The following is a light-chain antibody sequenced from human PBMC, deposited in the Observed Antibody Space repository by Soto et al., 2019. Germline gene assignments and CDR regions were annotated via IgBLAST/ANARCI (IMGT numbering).Light chain of an antibody. V-gene: IGKV3-15*01. J-gene: IGKJ3*01. Sequence: EIVMTQSPATLSVSPGERATLSCRASQTVSVNLAWYQQKPGQAPRLLIYGASTRGTGTPARFSGSGSGTEFTLTICSLQSEDFAVYYCQQYNDWPPFTFGPGTRVDIK. CDR3: QQYNDWPPFT. CDR1: QTVSVN. CDR2: GAS.